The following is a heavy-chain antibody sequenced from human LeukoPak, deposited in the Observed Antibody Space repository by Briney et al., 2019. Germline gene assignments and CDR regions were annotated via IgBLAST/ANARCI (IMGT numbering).Heavy chain of an antibody. D-gene: IGHD5/OR15-5a*01. J-gene: IGHJ6*02. CDR1: GFTFSSYA. Sequence: GGSLRLSCAASGFTFSSYAMSWVRQAPGKGLEWVSGFYSTGNTYYADSVKGRFTISRDNSRNTLYLQMNSLRTGDTAVYYCAAVSTTYYYYGMDVWGQGTTVTVSS. V-gene: IGHV3-23*05. CDR2: FYSTGNT. CDR3: AAVSTTYYYYGMDV.